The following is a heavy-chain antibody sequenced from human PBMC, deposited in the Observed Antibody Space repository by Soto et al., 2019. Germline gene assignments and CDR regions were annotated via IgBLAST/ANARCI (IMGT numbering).Heavy chain of an antibody. CDR2: ISYDGSNK. Sequence: QVQLVESGGGVVQPGRSLRLSCAASGFTFSSYAMHWVRQAPGKGLEWVAVISYDGSNKYYADSVKGRFTISRDNSKNPLYLQKTSRRGEDKAGFYCARAQRHSGGGGLHWGQGTLVTVSS. CDR3: ARAQRHSGGGGLH. CDR1: GFTFSSYA. D-gene: IGHD3-16*01. V-gene: IGHV3-30-3*01. J-gene: IGHJ4*02.